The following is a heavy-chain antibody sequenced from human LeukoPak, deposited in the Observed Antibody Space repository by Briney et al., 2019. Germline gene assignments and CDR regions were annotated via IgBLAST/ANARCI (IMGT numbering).Heavy chain of an antibody. CDR1: GDSFSSYY. V-gene: IGHV4-59*08. CDR3: ARQYYFDTNGYYYFDY. D-gene: IGHD3-22*01. J-gene: IGHJ4*02. CDR2: ISDGGST. Sequence: SETLSLTCTVSGDSFSSYYWSWIRQPPGKGLEWIGYISDGGSTNYNPSLKSRVTISADTSKNQFSLKLSSVTAADTAVYYCARQYYFDTNGYYYFDYWGQGTLITVSS.